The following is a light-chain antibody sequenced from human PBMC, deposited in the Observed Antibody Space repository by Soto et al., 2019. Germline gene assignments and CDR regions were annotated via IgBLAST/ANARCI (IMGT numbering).Light chain of an antibody. CDR3: QYYGSSPWT. V-gene: IGKV3-20*01. J-gene: IGKJ1*01. CDR2: SAF. CDR1: QSVSSNY. Sequence: EIVLTQSPGTLSSSPGERGTLSCRASQSVSSNYLAWYQQKPGQAPRLLIYSAFSRATGIPDSFSGSGSGTDFTLTISRLEPEDVAVYYCQYYGSSPWTFGQGTKVEIK.